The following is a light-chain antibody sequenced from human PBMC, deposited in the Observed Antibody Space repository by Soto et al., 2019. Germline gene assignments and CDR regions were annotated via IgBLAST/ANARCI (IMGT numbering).Light chain of an antibody. Sequence: QSVLTQPASVSGSPGQSITISCTGTSSDDGSYNLVSWYQQYPGKAPKLMIYEDDERPSGVSNRFSGSKSGNTASLTISGLHADDDADYYGYSCAGSIPPVFGKRTKRTV. CDR1: SSDDGSYNL. V-gene: IGLV2-23*01. J-gene: IGLJ2*01. CDR3: YSCAGSIPPV. CDR2: EDD.